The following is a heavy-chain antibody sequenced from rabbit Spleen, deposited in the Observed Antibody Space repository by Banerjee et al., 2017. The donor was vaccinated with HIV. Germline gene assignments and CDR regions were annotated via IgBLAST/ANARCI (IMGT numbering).Heavy chain of an antibody. V-gene: IGHV1S40*01. CDR3: ARGANSHGNGYDL. J-gene: IGHJ6*01. D-gene: IGHD6-1*01. CDR1: GFSFSSSDY. Sequence: QSLEESGGDLVKPGASLTLTCTASGFSFSSSDYMCWVRQAPGKGLEWISCIAGSSSGFTYSATWAKGRFTCSKTSSTTVTLRMTSLTAADTAPYFCARGANSHGNGYDLWGPGTLVTVS. CDR2: IAGSSSGFT.